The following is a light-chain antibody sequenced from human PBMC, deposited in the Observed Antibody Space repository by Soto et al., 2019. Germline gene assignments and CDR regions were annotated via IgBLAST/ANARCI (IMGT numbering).Light chain of an antibody. CDR1: PSDGAYYDL. V-gene: IGLV2-23*02. CDR2: EVD. CDR3: CTYAGHMPK. Sequence: QSALTQPASVSGSPGQSITISCAGTPSDGAYYDLVSWYQQHPGRAPKLLIYEVDKRPSGISVRFSGSKSGSTASLTISGLLPEDEAVNVCCTYAGHMPKFGGGTTVPS. J-gene: IGLJ2*01.